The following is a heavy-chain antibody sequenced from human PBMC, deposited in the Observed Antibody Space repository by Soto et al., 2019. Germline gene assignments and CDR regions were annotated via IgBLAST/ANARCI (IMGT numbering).Heavy chain of an antibody. V-gene: IGHV3-23*01. Sequence: EVQLLESGGGLVQPGGSLRLSCAASGFTFSTYAMNWVRQAPGKGLEWVSLIISSGGSTYYADSVKGRFTISRDNSKNTLYLQMNSLRAAGTAVYYCAKAEGSSYGTEYSQHWGQGTLVTVSS. CDR1: GFTFSTYA. CDR3: AKAEGSSYGTEYSQH. J-gene: IGHJ1*01. CDR2: IISSGGST. D-gene: IGHD6-13*01.